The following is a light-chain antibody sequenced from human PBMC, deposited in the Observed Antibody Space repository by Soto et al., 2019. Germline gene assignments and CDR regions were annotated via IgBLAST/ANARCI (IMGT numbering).Light chain of an antibody. V-gene: IGLV2-14*01. J-gene: IGLJ1*01. CDR2: EVS. CDR1: GSDVGGYNY. CDR3: SSYTSSPTYV. Sequence: QSALTQPASVSGSPGQSITISCTGTGSDVGGYNYVSWYQQHPGKVPRLIIYEVSNRPAGISYRFSGSKSDNTASLTISGLQAEDEADYYCSSYTSSPTYVFGSGTKLTVL.